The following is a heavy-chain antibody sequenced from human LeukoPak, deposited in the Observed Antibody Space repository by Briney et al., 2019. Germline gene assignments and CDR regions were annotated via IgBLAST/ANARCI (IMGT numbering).Heavy chain of an antibody. CDR3: ARAKDGLWFGELYYFDY. V-gene: IGHV1/OR15-1*01. J-gene: IGHJ4*02. CDR1: GYIFTDYY. CDR2: INPNSGGT. D-gene: IGHD3-10*01. Sequence: ASVKVSCKASGYIFTDYYMHWVRQAPGQELGWMGRINPNSGGTNYAQKFQGRVTMTRDTSISTAYTELSSLRSEDTATYYCARAKDGLWFGELYYFDYWGQGTLVTVSS.